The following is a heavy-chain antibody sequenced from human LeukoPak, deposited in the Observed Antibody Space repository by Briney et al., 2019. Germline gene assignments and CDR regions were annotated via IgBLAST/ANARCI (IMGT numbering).Heavy chain of an antibody. J-gene: IGHJ4*02. CDR2: IRFEGSSK. V-gene: IGHV3-30*02. Sequence: QAGGSLRLSCAASRFTFSSYGMHWVRQAPGTGLEWVAFIRFEGSSKYYADSVKGRFTISRDNSKNTLYLQMNSLRAEDTAVYYCAKVGTVVTPDYWGQGTLVTVSS. D-gene: IGHD4-23*01. CDR3: AKVGTVVTPDY. CDR1: RFTFSSYG.